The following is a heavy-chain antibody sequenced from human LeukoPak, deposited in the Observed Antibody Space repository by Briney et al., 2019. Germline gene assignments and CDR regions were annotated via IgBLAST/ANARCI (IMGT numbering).Heavy chain of an antibody. CDR1: GFTFSSYS. D-gene: IGHD3-9*01. V-gene: IGHV3-21*01. CDR2: ISSSSSSYI. Sequence: GGSLRLSCAASGFTFSSYSMNWVRQAPGKGLEWVSSISSSSSSYIYYADSVKGRFTISRDNAKNSLYLQMNSLRAEDTAVYYCARAVMYYDILTGYYIGWFDPWGQGTLVTVSS. J-gene: IGHJ5*02. CDR3: ARAVMYYDILTGYYIGWFDP.